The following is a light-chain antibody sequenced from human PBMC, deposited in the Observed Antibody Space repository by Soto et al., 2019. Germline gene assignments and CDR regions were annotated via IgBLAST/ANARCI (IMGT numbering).Light chain of an antibody. J-gene: IGKJ5*01. V-gene: IGKV3-20*01. CDR2: STS. Sequence: EIVLTQSPGTLSLSPGERATLSCRASQSVSSSSLAWNQQKPGQAPRLLIYSTSSRATGIPDRFSGSGSGTDSTLTISRLEPEDFALYYCQQSGSSSITFGHGTRLEIK. CDR3: QQSGSSSIT. CDR1: QSVSSSS.